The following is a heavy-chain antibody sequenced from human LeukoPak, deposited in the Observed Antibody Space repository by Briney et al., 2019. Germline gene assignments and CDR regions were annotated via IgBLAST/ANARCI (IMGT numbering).Heavy chain of an antibody. CDR3: ARDYDILTAYHASFDY. D-gene: IGHD3-9*01. Sequence: GGSLRLSCAASGFTFSNYWMSWVRQAPGKGLERVANIKQDGSEKNYVNSVKGRFTISRDNAKNSLSLQMDSLRAEDTAVYYCARDYDILTAYHASFDYWGQGTLVTVSS. CDR1: GFTFSNYW. V-gene: IGHV3-7*01. J-gene: IGHJ4*02. CDR2: IKQDGSEK.